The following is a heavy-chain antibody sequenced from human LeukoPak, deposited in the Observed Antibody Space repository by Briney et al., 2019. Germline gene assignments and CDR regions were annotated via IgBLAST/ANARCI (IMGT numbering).Heavy chain of an antibody. CDR1: GGSFSGYY. CDR3: ARLYGYCSGGSCYVPPRLDV. D-gene: IGHD2-15*01. CDR2: INHSGST. J-gene: IGHJ6*04. Sequence: SETLSLTCAVYGGSFSGYYWSWIRQPPGKGLEWIGEINHSGSTNYNPSLKSRVTISVDTSKNQFSLKLSSVTAADTAVYYCARLYGYCSGGSCYVPPRLDVRGKGTTVTISS. V-gene: IGHV4-34*01.